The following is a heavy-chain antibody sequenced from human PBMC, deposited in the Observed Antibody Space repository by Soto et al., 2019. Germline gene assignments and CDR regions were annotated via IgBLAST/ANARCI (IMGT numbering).Heavy chain of an antibody. CDR3: TKENRYCSGANCFTFDY. D-gene: IGHD2-15*01. V-gene: IGHV3-30*18. Sequence: PGGSLRLSCAASGFTFSSYGMHWVRQAPGKGLEWVAVISYDGSNKYYADSVKGRFTISRDNSKNTLSLQMNSLRAEDTAVYYCTKENRYCSGANCFTFDYWGLGTLVTVSS. CDR1: GFTFSSYG. J-gene: IGHJ4*02. CDR2: ISYDGSNK.